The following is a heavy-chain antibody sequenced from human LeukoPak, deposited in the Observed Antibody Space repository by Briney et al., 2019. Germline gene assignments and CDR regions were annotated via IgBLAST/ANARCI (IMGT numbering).Heavy chain of an antibody. V-gene: IGHV3-7*05. D-gene: IGHD5-18*01. CDR1: GXTFSSYW. Sequence: PGGSLRLSCAASGXTFSSYWMTWVRRAPGKGLEWVANIKQDGSEQYYMDYVRGRFTISRDSAKNSLFLQMNSLRVEDTAVYYCAKVPVPNTDKAFDYWGQGTLVAVSS. J-gene: IGHJ4*02. CDR3: AKVPVPNTDKAFDY. CDR2: IKQDGSEQ.